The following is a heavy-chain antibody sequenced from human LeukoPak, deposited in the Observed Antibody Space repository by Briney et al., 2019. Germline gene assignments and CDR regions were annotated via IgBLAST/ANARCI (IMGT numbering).Heavy chain of an antibody. Sequence: SQTLSLTCTVSGGSISSGSYYWSWIRQPAGKGLEWIGRIYTGGSTNYNPSLKSRVTISVDTSKNQFSLKLSSVTAADTAVYYCARDPIRCSSTSCYKGPDYYYYMDVWGKGTTVTVSS. D-gene: IGHD2-2*02. CDR1: GGSISSGSYY. V-gene: IGHV4-61*02. J-gene: IGHJ6*03. CDR3: ARDPIRCSSTSCYKGPDYYYYMDV. CDR2: IYTGGST.